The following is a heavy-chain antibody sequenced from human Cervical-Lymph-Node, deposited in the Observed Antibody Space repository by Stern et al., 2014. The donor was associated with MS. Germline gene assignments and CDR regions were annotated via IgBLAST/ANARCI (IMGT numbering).Heavy chain of an antibody. CDR1: GGPLSTYS. V-gene: IGHV1-69*06. J-gene: IGHJ4*02. CDR2: IMLICGTV. Sequence: QLVQSGAEVKRPGSSVRVSCKASGGPLSTYSISWVRQPPGQGLESMGGIMLICGTVNYAQKFQGRLTMSADKSTSTVYLDLNSLRSEDTAMYYCARYRGTFYFDNWGQGTLVTVSS. D-gene: IGHD1-1*01. CDR3: ARYRGTFYFDN.